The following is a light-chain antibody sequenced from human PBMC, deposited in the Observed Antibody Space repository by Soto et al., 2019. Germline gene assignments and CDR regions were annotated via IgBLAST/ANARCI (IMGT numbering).Light chain of an antibody. V-gene: IGKV1-39*01. CDR3: QQYNSYSRT. CDR1: QSISTY. CDR2: AAS. Sequence: DIQMTQSPSSLSASVGDRVTITCRASQSISTYLNWYQQTPGKAPKLLIYAASSLQSGVPSRFSGSGSGTDFTLTISSPHHEDSETYYCQQYNSYSRTLGQGTKVDIK. J-gene: IGKJ1*01.